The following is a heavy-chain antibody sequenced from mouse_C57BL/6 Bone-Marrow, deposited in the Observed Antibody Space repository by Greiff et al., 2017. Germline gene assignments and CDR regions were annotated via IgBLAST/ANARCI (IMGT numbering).Heavy chain of an antibody. Sequence: VQLQQSGAELVRPGASVKLSCTASGFNIKDDYIHWVKQRPEQGLEWIGWIDPEIGDTEYASKFQGKATITSDTSSNTAYLQLSSLTSEDTAVYYCSSCEGSCFDFWGQGTPLTVAS. D-gene: IGHD1-1*02. V-gene: IGHV14-4*01. J-gene: IGHJ2*01. CDR1: GFNIKDDY. CDR2: IDPEIGDT. CDR3: SSCEGSCFDF.